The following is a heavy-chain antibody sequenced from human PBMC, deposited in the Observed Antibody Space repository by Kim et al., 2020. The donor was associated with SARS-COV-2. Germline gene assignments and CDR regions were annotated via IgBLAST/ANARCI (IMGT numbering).Heavy chain of an antibody. CDR2: IWYDGSNK. CDR3: AREGITYYDILTGYSHNWFDP. D-gene: IGHD3-9*01. V-gene: IGHV3-33*01. Sequence: GGSLRLSCAASGFTFSSYGMHWVRQAPGKGLEWVAVIWYDGSNKYYADSVKGRFTISRDNSKNTLYLQMNSLRAEDTAVYYCAREGITYYDILTGYSHNWFDPWGQGTLVTVSS. J-gene: IGHJ5*02. CDR1: GFTFSSYG.